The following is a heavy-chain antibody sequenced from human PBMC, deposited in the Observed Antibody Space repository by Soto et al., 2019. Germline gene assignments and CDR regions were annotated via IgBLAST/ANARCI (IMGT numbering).Heavy chain of an antibody. D-gene: IGHD3-16*02. J-gene: IGHJ6*02. CDR3: AKQYAGGGGSYRYGYYYYGMDV. CDR2: ISWNGGSI. CDR1: GFTFDDYA. V-gene: IGHV3-9*01. Sequence: GGSLRLSCAASGFTFDDYAMHWVRQAPGKGLEWVSGISWNGGSIGYADSVKGRLTISRDNAKNSLYLQMNSLRAEDTALYYCAKQYAGGGGSYRYGYYYYGMDVWGQGTTVTVSS.